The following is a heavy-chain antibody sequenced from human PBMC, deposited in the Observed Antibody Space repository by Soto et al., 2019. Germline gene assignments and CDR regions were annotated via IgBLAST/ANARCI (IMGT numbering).Heavy chain of an antibody. CDR3: AKDLGPMVRGVIITKQIYGMDV. Sequence: GGSLRLSCAASGFTFSSYGMHWVRQAPGEGQGLRRGLEWVSAISGSGGSTYYADSVKGRFTISRDNSKNTLYLQMNSLRAEDTAVYYCAKDLGPMVRGVIITKQIYGMDVWGQGTTVTVSS. CDR1: GFTFSSYG. D-gene: IGHD3-10*01. V-gene: IGHV3-23*01. J-gene: IGHJ6*02. CDR2: ISGSGGST.